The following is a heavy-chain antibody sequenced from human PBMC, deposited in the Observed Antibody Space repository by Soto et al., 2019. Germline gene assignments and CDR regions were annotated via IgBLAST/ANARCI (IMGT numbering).Heavy chain of an antibody. J-gene: IGHJ3*01. Sequence: GGSLRLSSAASGFTFSSYAMSWVRQAPGKGLEWVSAISGSGGSTYYADSVKGPFTISRDNSTNTLYLQMNSLRAEDTAGYSCGKDHYCSSTSCYLGDDFDLWGQGSRVTVSS. CDR3: GKDHYCSSTSCYLGDDFDL. D-gene: IGHD2-2*01. CDR2: ISGSGGST. V-gene: IGHV3-23*01. CDR1: GFTFSSYA.